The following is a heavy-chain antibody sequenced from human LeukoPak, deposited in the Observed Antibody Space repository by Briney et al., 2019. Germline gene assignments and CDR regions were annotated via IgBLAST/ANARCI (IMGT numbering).Heavy chain of an antibody. CDR3: ASAGRGYSSSLYYLDV. D-gene: IGHD5-18*01. Sequence: SVKASCKASGGTSSSNTVTWVRQAPGQGLEWMGRIIPMLGITNYAQKFQDRVTITADKSTSTAYMELSSLRSEDTAVYYCASAGRGYSSSLYYLDVWGRGTTVTVSS. CDR2: IIPMLGIT. CDR1: GGTSSSNT. J-gene: IGHJ6*03. V-gene: IGHV1-69*02.